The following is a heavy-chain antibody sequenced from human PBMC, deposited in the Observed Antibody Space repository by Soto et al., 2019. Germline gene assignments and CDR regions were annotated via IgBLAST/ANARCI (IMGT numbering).Heavy chain of an antibody. CDR3: ARENSSSSPFDY. V-gene: IGHV3-30-3*01. CDR2: ISYDGSNK. J-gene: IGHJ4*02. D-gene: IGHD6-6*01. Sequence: QVQLVESGGGVVQPGRSLRLSCAASGFTFSSYAMHWVRQAPGKGLEWVAVISYDGSNKYYADSVKGRFTISRDNSKNTLYLLMNSLRAEDTAVYYCARENSSSSPFDYWGQGTLVTVSS. CDR1: GFTFSSYA.